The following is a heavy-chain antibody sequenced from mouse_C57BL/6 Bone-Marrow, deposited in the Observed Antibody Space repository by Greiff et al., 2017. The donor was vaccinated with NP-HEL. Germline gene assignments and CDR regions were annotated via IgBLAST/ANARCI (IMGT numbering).Heavy chain of an antibody. CDR2: FYPGSGRI. CDR3: ARHEEYDGSSYGWYFDG. Sequence: QVQLQQSGAELVKPGASVQLSCKASGYTFTEYTIHWVKQRSGQGLEWIGWFYPGSGRIKYNEKFTDKATLTAVKYSSKVDMEISRLTAGEAAIEVCARHEEYDGSSYGWYFDGWGTGTTVTVSS. CDR1: GYTFTEYT. V-gene: IGHV1-62-2*01. D-gene: IGHD1-1*01. J-gene: IGHJ1*03.